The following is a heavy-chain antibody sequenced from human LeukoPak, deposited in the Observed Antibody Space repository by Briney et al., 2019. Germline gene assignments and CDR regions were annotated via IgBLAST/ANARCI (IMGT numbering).Heavy chain of an antibody. D-gene: IGHD2-21*01. J-gene: IGHJ2*01. V-gene: IGHV4-59*01. Sequence: SETLSLTCTVSGGSISSYYMSWIRQPPGKGLEWIGDIYYSGSTNYNPSLKSRGTISVKNTYNHTPLKLMSVPGADTAGFYFTAYCGGDCYPENWYFDLWGRGTLVTVSS. CDR3: TAYCGGDCYPENWYFDL. CDR1: GGSISSYY. CDR2: IYYSGST.